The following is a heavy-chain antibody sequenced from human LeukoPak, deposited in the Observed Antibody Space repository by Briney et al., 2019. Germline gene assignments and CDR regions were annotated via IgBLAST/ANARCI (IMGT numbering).Heavy chain of an antibody. CDR3: VRKNRDFNAAFDI. D-gene: IGHD1-14*01. V-gene: IGHV3-53*01. CDR1: GFTVSNNY. J-gene: IGHJ3*02. Sequence: GGSLRLSCTASGFTVSNNYMSWVRQAPGKGLEWVSISYSDTNTNYADSVKGRFTISRDTSQNTLSLQMNSLRAEDTAVYYCVRKNRDFNAAFDIWGQGTVVAVSA. CDR2: SYSDTNT.